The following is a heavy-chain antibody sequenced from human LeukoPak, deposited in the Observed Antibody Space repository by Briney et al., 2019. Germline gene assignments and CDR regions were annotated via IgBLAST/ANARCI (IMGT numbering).Heavy chain of an antibody. Sequence: GGSLRLSCASSGFTFSSYGMHGVRQAPGKGREGVAVISYDGSNKYYADSVKGRFTIYRDNYKNTLYLQMNSLRAEDTAVYYCAKDSSGWYFDYWGQGTLVTVSS. CDR1: GFTFSSYG. D-gene: IGHD6-19*01. V-gene: IGHV3-30*18. CDR2: ISYDGSNK. J-gene: IGHJ4*02. CDR3: AKDSSGWYFDY.